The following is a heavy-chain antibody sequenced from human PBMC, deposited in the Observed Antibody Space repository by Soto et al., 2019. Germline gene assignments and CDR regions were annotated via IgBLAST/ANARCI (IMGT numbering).Heavy chain of an antibody. J-gene: IGHJ6*02. V-gene: IGHV4-39*01. CDR2: FHYSENT. CDR3: ARLGGFCSSTICYGFYGMDV. CDR1: GGSISSGPYS. D-gene: IGHD2-2*01. Sequence: QVQLQESGPGLVKPSETLSLTCTVSGGSISSGPYSWGWIRQPPGEGLEWSGTFHYSENTYYNPSLESRVNISVDPSKNQFSRKVTSVTVADTAMYYCARLGGFCSSTICYGFYGMDVWGQGTTVIVSS.